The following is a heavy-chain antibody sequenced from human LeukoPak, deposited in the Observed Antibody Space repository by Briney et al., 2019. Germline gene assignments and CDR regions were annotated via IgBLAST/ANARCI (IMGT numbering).Heavy chain of an antibody. CDR3: ARHTVSKYYYYMDV. CDR2: INPNSGGT. J-gene: IGHJ6*03. Sequence: EASVTVSCKASGYTFTSYYMHWVRQAPGQGLEWMGWINPNSGGTNYAQKFQGRVTMTRDTSISTAYMELSRLRSDDTAVYYCARHTVSKYYYYMDVWGKGTTVTVSS. CDR1: GYTFTSYY. V-gene: IGHV1-2*02. D-gene: IGHD4-11*01.